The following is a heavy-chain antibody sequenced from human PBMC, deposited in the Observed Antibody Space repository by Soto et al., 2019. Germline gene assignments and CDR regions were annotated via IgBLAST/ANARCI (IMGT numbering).Heavy chain of an antibody. J-gene: IGHJ6*02. D-gene: IGHD5-18*01. Sequence: EVQLVESGGDLVQPGRSLRLSCAASGFTFDDYAMHWVRLAPGKGLEWVSGISWNSGDIYYADSVKGRFTISRDNAKNSLYLQMNSLRPDDTAMYYCAKDAIHVLLGHTYGAGGMDVWGQGTTVTVSS. CDR2: ISWNSGDI. CDR1: GFTFDDYA. CDR3: AKDAIHVLLGHTYGAGGMDV. V-gene: IGHV3-9*01.